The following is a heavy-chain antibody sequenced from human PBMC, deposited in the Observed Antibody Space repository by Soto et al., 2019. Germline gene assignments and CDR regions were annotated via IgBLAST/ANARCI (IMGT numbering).Heavy chain of an antibody. CDR1: GGSISSGGYY. Sequence: QVQLQESGPGLVKPSQTLSLTCTVSGGSISSGGYYWSWIRQHPGKGLEWIGYIYYSGSTYYNPYLKSRVTISVDTSKNQFSMKLSSVTAADTAVYYCARANYIVVVPAATANWFDPWGQGTLVTVSS. D-gene: IGHD2-2*01. J-gene: IGHJ5*02. CDR2: IYYSGST. V-gene: IGHV4-31*03. CDR3: ARANYIVVVPAATANWFDP.